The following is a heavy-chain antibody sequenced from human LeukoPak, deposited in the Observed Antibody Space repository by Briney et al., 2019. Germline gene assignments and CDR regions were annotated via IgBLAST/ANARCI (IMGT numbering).Heavy chain of an antibody. CDR1: GFTVSSNY. D-gene: IGHD1-1*01. J-gene: IGHJ4*02. V-gene: IGHV3-21*01. CDR2: ISSSSSYI. CDR3: ASIALGPRERRRIPFGY. Sequence: KSGGSLRLSCAASGFTVSSNYMSWVRQAPGKGLEWVSSISSSSSYIYYADSVKGRFTISRDNAKNSLYLQMNSLRAEDTAVYYCASIALGPRERRRIPFGYWGQGTLVTVSS.